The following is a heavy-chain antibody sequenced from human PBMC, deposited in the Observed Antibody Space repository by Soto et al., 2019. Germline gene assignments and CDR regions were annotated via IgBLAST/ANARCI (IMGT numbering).Heavy chain of an antibody. D-gene: IGHD3-22*01. CDR3: ARGGYYDSSGYYYYFDY. CDR2: IYSGGST. CDR1: GFTVSSNY. Sequence: GGSLRLSCAASGFTVSSNYMSWVRQAPGKGLEWVSVIYSGGSTYYADSVKGRFTISRDNSKNTLYLQMNSLRAEDTAVYYCARGGYYDSSGYYYYFDYWGQGTLVTVSS. V-gene: IGHV3-66*01. J-gene: IGHJ4*02.